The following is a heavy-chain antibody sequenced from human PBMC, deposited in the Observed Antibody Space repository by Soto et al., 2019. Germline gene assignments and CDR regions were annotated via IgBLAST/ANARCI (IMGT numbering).Heavy chain of an antibody. D-gene: IGHD3-22*01. V-gene: IGHV3-30-3*01. CDR2: ISHDGSNN. J-gene: IGHJ4*02. CDR3: ARDAYDKRGYYSVAQRFFDY. Sequence: QVQLVESGGGVVQPGRSLRLSCAASGFTFSTYAMHWVRQAPGKGLEWVSFISHDGSNNYSADSVKGRFTISRDNSENTLYLQMNSLRADDTAVYYCARDAYDKRGYYSVAQRFFDYWGQGTLVTVSS. CDR1: GFTFSTYA.